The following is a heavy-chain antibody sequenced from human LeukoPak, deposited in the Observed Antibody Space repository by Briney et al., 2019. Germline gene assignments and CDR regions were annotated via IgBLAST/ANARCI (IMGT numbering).Heavy chain of an antibody. CDR2: IHDRWST. J-gene: IGHJ4*02. CDR1: GGSISSYY. V-gene: IGHV4-59*12. Sequence: SETLSLTCTVSGGSISSYYWSWIRQPPGKGLEWIGNIHDRWSTKYNPSLKSRVTMSLDTSKNQFSLKLSSVTAADTAVYYCAREFIYWGQGTLVTVSS. CDR3: AREFIY.